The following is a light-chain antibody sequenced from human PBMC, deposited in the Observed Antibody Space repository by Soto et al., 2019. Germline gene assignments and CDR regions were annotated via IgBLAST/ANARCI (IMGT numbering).Light chain of an antibody. CDR1: QSVSSD. Sequence: EIVMTQSPATLSVSPGERATLSCRASQSVSSDLAWYQQIPGQAPRLLIYGASTRATGIPARFSGSGSGTEFTLTISSLQSEDFAVYYCQHYNHWPYTFGQGTKLEIK. CDR3: QHYNHWPYT. CDR2: GAS. V-gene: IGKV3-15*01. J-gene: IGKJ2*01.